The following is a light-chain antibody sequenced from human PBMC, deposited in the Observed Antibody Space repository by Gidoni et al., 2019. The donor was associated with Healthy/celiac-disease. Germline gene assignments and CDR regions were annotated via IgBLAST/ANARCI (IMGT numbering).Light chain of an antibody. CDR2: GAS. CDR3: QQYGSSQIT. CDR1: QSVSSSY. J-gene: IGKJ5*01. Sequence: EIALTQSSGTLSLSPGERATLSCRASQSVSSSYLAWYQQKPGQAPRLLIYGASSRATGIPDRFSGSGSGTDFTLTISRLEPEDFAVYYCQQYGSSQITFGQGTRLEIK. V-gene: IGKV3-20*01.